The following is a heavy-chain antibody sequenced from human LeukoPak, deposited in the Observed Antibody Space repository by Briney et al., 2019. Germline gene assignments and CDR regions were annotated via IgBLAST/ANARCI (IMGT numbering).Heavy chain of an antibody. CDR2: INHSGST. V-gene: IGHV4-34*01. Sequence: SETLSLTCAVYGESYSGYYWSWIRQPPGKGLEWIGEINHSGSTNYNPSLKSRVTISVDTTKNQFSLKLSSVTAADSAVYYCARGSMSYSYGYAFDIWGQGTMVTVSS. D-gene: IGHD5-18*01. CDR1: GESYSGYY. CDR3: ARGSMSYSYGYAFDI. J-gene: IGHJ3*02.